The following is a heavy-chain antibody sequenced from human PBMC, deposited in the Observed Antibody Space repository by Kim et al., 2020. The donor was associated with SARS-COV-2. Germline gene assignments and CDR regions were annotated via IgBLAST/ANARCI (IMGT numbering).Heavy chain of an antibody. D-gene: IGHD1-26*01. Sequence: VDSLRGRFTNSRDNAKNSLYLQMNSLRAEDTAVYYCARKRASYSYYFDYWGQGTLVTVSS. J-gene: IGHJ4*02. CDR3: ARKRASYSYYFDY. V-gene: IGHV3-7*01.